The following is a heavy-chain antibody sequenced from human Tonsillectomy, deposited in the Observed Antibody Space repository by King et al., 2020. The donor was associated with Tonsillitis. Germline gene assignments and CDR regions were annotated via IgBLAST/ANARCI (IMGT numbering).Heavy chain of an antibody. CDR3: ARERGFGELSIDAFDS. J-gene: IGHJ3*02. D-gene: IGHD3-10*01. Sequence: VQLVESGAEVKKPGESLKISCKGSGYSFTSYWIGWVRQMPGKGLEWMGIIYPGDSDTRYSPSFQGQVTISADKSISTAYLQWSSLKASDTAMYYCARERGFGELSIDAFDSWGQGTMVTVSS. CDR1: GYSFTSYW. CDR2: IYPGDSDT. V-gene: IGHV5-51*01.